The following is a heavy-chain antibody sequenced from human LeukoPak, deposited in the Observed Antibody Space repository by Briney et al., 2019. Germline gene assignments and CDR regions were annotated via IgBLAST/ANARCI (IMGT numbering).Heavy chain of an antibody. J-gene: IGHJ4*02. CDR2: IIPILGIA. V-gene: IGHV1-69*02. CDR1: GGTFSSYT. CDR3: ARGPYYDSSGYVLDY. D-gene: IGHD3-22*01. Sequence: ASVKVSCKASGGTFSSYTISGVRQAPGQGLEWMGRIIPILGIANYAQKFQGRVTITADKSTSTAYMELSSLRSEDTAVYYCARGPYYDSSGYVLDYWGQGTLVTVSS.